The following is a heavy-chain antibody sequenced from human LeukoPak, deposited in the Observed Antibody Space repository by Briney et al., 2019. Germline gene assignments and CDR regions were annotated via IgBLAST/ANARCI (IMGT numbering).Heavy chain of an antibody. Sequence: PGGSLRLSCAASGFTFSDYYMSWIRQAPGKGLEWVSSISSSSNYIYYADSVKGRFTISRDNAKNSLSLQMNSLRAEDTAVYYCARGTAAAAWFDPWGQGTLVTVSS. CDR1: GFTFSDYY. V-gene: IGHV3-11*06. CDR3: ARGTAAAAWFDP. CDR2: ISSSSNYI. D-gene: IGHD6-13*01. J-gene: IGHJ5*02.